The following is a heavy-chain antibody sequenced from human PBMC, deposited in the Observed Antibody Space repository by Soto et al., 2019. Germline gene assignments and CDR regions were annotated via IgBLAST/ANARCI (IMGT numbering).Heavy chain of an antibody. Sequence: GGSLRLSCAASGFTFSSYGMHWVRQAPGKGLEWVAVIWYDGSNKYYADSVKGRFTISRDNSKNTLYLQMNSLRAEDTAVYYCARDQLGYCSGGSCYINYYYGMDVWGQGTTVTVS. CDR1: GFTFSSYG. D-gene: IGHD2-15*01. CDR3: ARDQLGYCSGGSCYINYYYGMDV. CDR2: IWYDGSNK. J-gene: IGHJ6*02. V-gene: IGHV3-33*01.